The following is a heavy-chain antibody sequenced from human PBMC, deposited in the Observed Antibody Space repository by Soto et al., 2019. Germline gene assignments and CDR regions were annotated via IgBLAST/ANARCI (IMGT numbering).Heavy chain of an antibody. V-gene: IGHV1-18*01. J-gene: IGHJ5*02. CDR1: GYTFTSYG. CDR3: AREDVVVGGHWFDP. D-gene: IGHD2-2*01. CDR2: ISAYNGNT. Sequence: ASVKVSCKASGYTFTSYGISWVRQAPGQGLEWMGWISAYNGNTNYAQKLQGRVTMTTDTSKSTAYMELRSLRSDDKAVYYCAREDVVVGGHWFDPWGQGTLVTVSS.